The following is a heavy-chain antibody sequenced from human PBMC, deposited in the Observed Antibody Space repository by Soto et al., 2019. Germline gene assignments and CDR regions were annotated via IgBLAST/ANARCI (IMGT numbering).Heavy chain of an antibody. J-gene: IGHJ4*02. CDR3: ANEGGSRPYGFDD. D-gene: IGHD3-10*01. CDR2: TDSSGADT. CDR1: GFTFRNYA. Sequence: EVQLLESGGGLVQPGGSLRLSCAASGFTFRNYAMSWVRQAPGKGLEWVSATDSSGADTLYADSVKGRFTISRDNSESALVLQMNSLRAADTAVYYCANEGGSRPYGFDDWGQWTLVTVSS. V-gene: IGHV3-23*01.